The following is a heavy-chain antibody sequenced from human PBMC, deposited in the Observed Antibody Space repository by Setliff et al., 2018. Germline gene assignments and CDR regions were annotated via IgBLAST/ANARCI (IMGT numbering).Heavy chain of an antibody. J-gene: IGHJ4*02. CDR2: LHFSGKI. CDR3: ARTGTYRYFDY. Sequence: SETLSLTCAVSGGSYWGWIRQSPGKGLEWIGGLHFSGKIYYYNPSLKSRVTMSVDTAKNQFSLKPTSVTAADTAVYYCARTGTYRYFDYWGQGTRVTVSS. V-gene: IGHV4-39*01. CDR1: GGSY. D-gene: IGHD1-1*01.